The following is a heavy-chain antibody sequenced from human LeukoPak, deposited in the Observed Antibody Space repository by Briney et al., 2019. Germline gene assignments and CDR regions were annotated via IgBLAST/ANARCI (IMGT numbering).Heavy chain of an antibody. CDR3: ASRKKGMATAGFDY. Sequence: GGSLKISCKGSGYSVTSYWIGWVRQMPGKGLEWMGIIYPGDSDTRYSPSFQGQVTISAEKSISTAYLQWSSLKASDTALYYCASRKKGMATAGFDYWGQGTLVTVSS. D-gene: IGHD5-24*01. CDR2: IYPGDSDT. J-gene: IGHJ4*02. V-gene: IGHV5-51*01. CDR1: GYSVTSYW.